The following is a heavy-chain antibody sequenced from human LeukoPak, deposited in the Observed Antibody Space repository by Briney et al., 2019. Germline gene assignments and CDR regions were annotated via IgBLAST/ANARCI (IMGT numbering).Heavy chain of an antibody. D-gene: IGHD4-17*01. CDR3: ARWDYGDYGSGSFDY. CDR1: GGSISSGDYY. Sequence: SETLSLTCTVSGGSISSGDYYWSWIRQPPGKGLEWIGSIYYSGSTYYNPSLKSRVTISVDTSKNQFSLKLSSVTAADTAVYYCARWDYGDYGSGSFDYWGQGTLVTVSS. CDR2: IYYSGST. V-gene: IGHV4-39*01. J-gene: IGHJ4*02.